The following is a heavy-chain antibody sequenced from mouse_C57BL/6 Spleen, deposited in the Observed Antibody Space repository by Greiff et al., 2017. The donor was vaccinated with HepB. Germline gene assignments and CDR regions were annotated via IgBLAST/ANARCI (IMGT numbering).Heavy chain of an antibody. J-gene: IGHJ1*03. CDR3: AGRDYYGSSYWYFDV. Sequence: QVQLQQSGAELVRPGTSVKMSCKASGYTFTNYWIGWAKQRPGHGLEWIGDIYPGGGYTNYNEKFKGKATLTADKSSSTAYMQFSSLTSEDSAIFYCAGRDYYGSSYWYFDVWGTGTTVTVSS. D-gene: IGHD1-1*01. V-gene: IGHV1-63*01. CDR2: IYPGGGYT. CDR1: GYTFTNYW.